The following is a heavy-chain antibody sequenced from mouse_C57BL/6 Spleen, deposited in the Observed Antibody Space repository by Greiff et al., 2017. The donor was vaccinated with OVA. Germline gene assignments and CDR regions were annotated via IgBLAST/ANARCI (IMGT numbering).Heavy chain of an antibody. CDR3: ARSHSYGSFDY. V-gene: IGHV1-50*01. Sequence: VQLQQPGAELVKPGASVKLSCKASGYTFTSYWMQWVKQRPGQGLEWIGEIDPSDSYTNYNQKFKGKATLTVDTSSSTAYMQLSSLTSEDSAVYYCARSHSYGSFDYWGQGTTLTVSS. D-gene: IGHD1-1*01. CDR1: GYTFTSYW. CDR2: IDPSDSYT. J-gene: IGHJ2*01.